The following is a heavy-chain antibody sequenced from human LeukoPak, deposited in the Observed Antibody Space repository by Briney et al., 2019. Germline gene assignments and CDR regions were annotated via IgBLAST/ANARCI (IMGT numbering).Heavy chain of an antibody. CDR2: INHSGST. CDR3: ARHDRDYFDY. Sequence: SETLSLTCTVSGGSISSSSYYWGWIRQPPGKGLEWIGEINHSGSTNYNPSLKSRVTISVDTSKNQFSLKLSSVTAADTAVYYCARHDRDYFDYWGQGTLVTVSS. V-gene: IGHV4-39*01. J-gene: IGHJ4*02. CDR1: GGSISSSSYY.